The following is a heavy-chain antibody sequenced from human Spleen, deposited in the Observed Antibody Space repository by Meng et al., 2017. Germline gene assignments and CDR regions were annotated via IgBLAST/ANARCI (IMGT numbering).Heavy chain of an antibody. CDR1: GGSFSGYY. Sequence: QMQLQPWGAGLLKPSETLSLTGAGYGGSFSGYYWSWIRQPPGKGLELIGEINHSGSTNYNPSLESRATISVDTSQNNLSLKLSSVTAAYSAVYYCARGPTTMAHDFDYWGQGTLVTVSS. CDR2: INHSGST. CDR3: ARGPTTMAHDFDY. D-gene: IGHD4-11*01. V-gene: IGHV4-34*01. J-gene: IGHJ4*02.